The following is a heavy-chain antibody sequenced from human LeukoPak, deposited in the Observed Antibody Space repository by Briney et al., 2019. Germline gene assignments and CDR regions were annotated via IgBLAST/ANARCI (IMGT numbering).Heavy chain of an antibody. V-gene: IGHV1-69*04. CDR2: IIPILGIA. CDR3: ARGGVPDY. D-gene: IGHD3-16*01. J-gene: IGHJ4*02. Sequence: SVKVSCKASGGTFSSYAISWVRQAPGQGLEWMGRIIPILGIANYAQKFQGRVTMTTDTSTSTAYMELRSLRSDDTAVYYCARGGVPDYWGQGTLVTVSS. CDR1: GGTFSSYA.